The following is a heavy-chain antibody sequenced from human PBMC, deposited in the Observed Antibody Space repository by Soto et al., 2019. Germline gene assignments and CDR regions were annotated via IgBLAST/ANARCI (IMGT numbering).Heavy chain of an antibody. CDR3: AHRRHCGDWNGGFFDY. J-gene: IGHJ4*02. D-gene: IGHD2-21*02. CDR1: GFSLTTRPVG. V-gene: IGHV2-5*02. Sequence: QITLRESGPTLGKPTQTLTLTCTFSGFSLTTRPVGVGWIRQSPGKALEWLAFAYWDDDNRYSPSLRSRPTVTKDTSKNQVVLTMTNVDPVDTATYFCAHRRHCGDWNGGFFDYWGQGTLVTVS. CDR2: AYWDDDN.